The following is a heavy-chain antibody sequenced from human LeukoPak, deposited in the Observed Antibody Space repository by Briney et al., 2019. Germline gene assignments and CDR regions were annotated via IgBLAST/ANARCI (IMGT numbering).Heavy chain of an antibody. CDR2: IYYSGST. J-gene: IGHJ6*02. V-gene: IGHV4-59*01. CDR1: GFTFSSYA. Sequence: PGGSLGLSCAASGFTFSSYAMSWIRQPPGKGLEWIGYIYYSGSTNYNPSLKSRVTISVDTSKKQFSLKLSSVTAADTAVYYCARGHCSGGSCYTRGIYYYYGMDVWGQGTTVTVSS. CDR3: ARGHCSGGSCYTRGIYYYYGMDV. D-gene: IGHD2-15*01.